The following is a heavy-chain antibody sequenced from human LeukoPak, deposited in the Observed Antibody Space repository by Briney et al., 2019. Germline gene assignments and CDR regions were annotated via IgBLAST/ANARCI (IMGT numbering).Heavy chain of an antibody. CDR3: ARDKSHGGMDV. Sequence: PGGSLRLSCAASGFIFSNYDMNWVRQAPGKGLEWISYISSSGSSIYYADSVKGRFTISRDNAKRSLYLQMNSLRAEDTAVYFCARDKSHGGMDVWGRGTTVTVSS. V-gene: IGHV3-48*03. CDR1: GFIFSNYD. J-gene: IGHJ6*02. CDR2: ISSSGSSI.